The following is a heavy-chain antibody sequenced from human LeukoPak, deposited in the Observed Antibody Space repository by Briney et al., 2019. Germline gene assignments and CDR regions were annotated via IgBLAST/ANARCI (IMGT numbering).Heavy chain of an antibody. D-gene: IGHD2-15*01. CDR1: GYSFTSYW. CDR2: IYPGDSDT. Sequence: GESLKISCKDSGYSFTSYWIGWVRQMPGKGLEWMGIIYPGDSDTRYSPSFQGQVTISADKSISTAYLQWSSLKASDTAMYYCARSRGYCSGGSCYFTSHNWFDPWGQGTLVTVSS. J-gene: IGHJ5*02. V-gene: IGHV5-51*01. CDR3: ARSRGYCSGGSCYFTSHNWFDP.